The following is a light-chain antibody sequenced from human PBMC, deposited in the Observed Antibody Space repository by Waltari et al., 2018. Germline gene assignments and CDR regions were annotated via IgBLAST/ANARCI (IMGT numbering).Light chain of an antibody. CDR1: QSVSSH. CDR2: DVS. Sequence: EIVLTQSPATLSLSPGERATLPCRASQSVSSHLGWYQHKPGQAPRLLIYDVSNRATDIPAMFSGSGSGTDFTLTISSLEPEDFAVYYCQQRDNWPSITFGQGTRLEIK. CDR3: QQRDNWPSIT. V-gene: IGKV3-11*01. J-gene: IGKJ5*01.